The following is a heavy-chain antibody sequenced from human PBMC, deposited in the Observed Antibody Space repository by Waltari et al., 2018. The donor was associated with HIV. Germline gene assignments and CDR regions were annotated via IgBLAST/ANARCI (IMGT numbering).Heavy chain of an antibody. CDR1: GFVFSEKG. Sequence: QVQLVESGGGVVKPGGSVRLSGDASGFVFSEKGRSWFRQIPGKRPEWLAYVGSTGTNTHYADSVKGRFTISRDNAKNSLYLQMNSLRTDDAGVYYCARDRCGTPSCPYYYGSDVWGPGTAVTVSS. V-gene: IGHV3-11*04. D-gene: IGHD1-7*01. CDR2: VGSTGTNT. CDR3: ARDRCGTPSCPYYYGSDV. J-gene: IGHJ6*02.